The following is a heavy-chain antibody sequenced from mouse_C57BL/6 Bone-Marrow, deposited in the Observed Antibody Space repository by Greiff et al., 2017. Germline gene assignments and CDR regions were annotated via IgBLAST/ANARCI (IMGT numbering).Heavy chain of an antibody. CDR1: GYTFTDYY. CDR2: INPNNGGT. Sequence: EVQLQQSGPELVKPGASVKISCKASGYTFTDYYMNWVKQSPGKSLEWIGDINPNNGGTSYNQKFKGKATLTVDKSSSTAYMELRSLTSEDSAVYYGARWDYDYGGPWYFDVWGTGTTVTVSS. V-gene: IGHV1-26*01. J-gene: IGHJ1*03. CDR3: ARWDYDYGGPWYFDV. D-gene: IGHD2-4*01.